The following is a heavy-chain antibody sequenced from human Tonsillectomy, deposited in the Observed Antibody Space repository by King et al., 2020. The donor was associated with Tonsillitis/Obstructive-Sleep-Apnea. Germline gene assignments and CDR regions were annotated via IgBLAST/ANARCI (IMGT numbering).Heavy chain of an antibody. J-gene: IGHJ4*02. CDR3: ARDEREIAAAGMGCDY. CDR2: ISSSSSYT. V-gene: IGHV3-11*06. D-gene: IGHD6-13*01. CDR1: GFTFSDYY. Sequence: VQLVESGGGLVKPGGSLRLSCAASGFTFSDYYMSWIRQAPGKGLEWVSYISSSSSYTHYADSVKGRFTISRDNAKNSLYLQMNSLRAEDTAVYYCARDEREIAAAGMGCDYWGPGTLVTVSS.